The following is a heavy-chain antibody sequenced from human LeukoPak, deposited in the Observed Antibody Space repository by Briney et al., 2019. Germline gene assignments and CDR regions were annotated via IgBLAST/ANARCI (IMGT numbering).Heavy chain of an antibody. J-gene: IGHJ5*02. CDR1: GGSISTYD. V-gene: IGHV4-59*01. Sequence: PSETLSLTCTVSGGSISTYDWSWIRQPPGKGLEWIACISYSGSTKYNPSLKSRVTISVDTSKNQLSLKLSSVTAADTAVYYCAREPGFDSSGYLNWFDPWGQGTLVTVSS. CDR3: AREPGFDSSGYLNWFDP. CDR2: ISYSGST. D-gene: IGHD3-22*01.